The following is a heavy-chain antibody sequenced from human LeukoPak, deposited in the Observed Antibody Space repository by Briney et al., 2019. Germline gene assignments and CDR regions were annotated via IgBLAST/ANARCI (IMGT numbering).Heavy chain of an antibody. CDR2: IRSKAYGGTT. D-gene: IGHD2-15*01. CDR1: GFTVSSNY. CDR3: TRDYCSGGSCYSGFDP. V-gene: IGHV3-49*04. Sequence: GGSLRLSCAASGFTVSSNYMSWVRQAPGKGLEWVGFIRSKAYGGTTEYAASVKGRFTISRDDSKSIAYLQMNSLKTEDTAVYYCTRDYCSGGSCYSGFDPWGQGTLVTVSS. J-gene: IGHJ5*02.